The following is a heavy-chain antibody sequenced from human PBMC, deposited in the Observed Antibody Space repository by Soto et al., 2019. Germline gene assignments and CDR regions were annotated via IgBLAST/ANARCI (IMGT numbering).Heavy chain of an antibody. CDR1: SDSINSYY. Sequence: QVRLQESGPGLVKPSETLSLICSVSSDSINSYYWSWVRQPPGKGLEWLGCMLYTGTTNYNPSLKGRISISGDASKSQFSLILTSLTAADTAVYYCASVSGFEYGYPQQFDSWGQGSLVTVSS. CDR2: MLYTGTT. J-gene: IGHJ4*02. CDR3: ASVSGFEYGYPQQFDS. D-gene: IGHD5-18*01. V-gene: IGHV4-59*01.